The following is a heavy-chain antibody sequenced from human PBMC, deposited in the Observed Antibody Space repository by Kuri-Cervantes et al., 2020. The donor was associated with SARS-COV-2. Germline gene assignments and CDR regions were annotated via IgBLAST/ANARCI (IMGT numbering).Heavy chain of an antibody. CDR2: ISGSGGST. D-gene: IGHD6-13*01. CDR3: AKASVTAAAPFDY. Sequence: GESLKISCAASGFTFSDYYMSWIRQAPGKGLERVSAISGSGGSTYYADSVKGRFTISRDNSKNTLYLQMNSLRAEDTAVYYCAKASVTAAAPFDYWGQGTLVTVSS. CDR1: GFTFSDYY. J-gene: IGHJ4*02. V-gene: IGHV3-23*01.